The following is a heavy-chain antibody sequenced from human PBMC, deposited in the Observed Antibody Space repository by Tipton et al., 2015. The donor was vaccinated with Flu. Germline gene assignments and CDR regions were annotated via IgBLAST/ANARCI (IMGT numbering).Heavy chain of an antibody. CDR3: ARSNGSGNYAT. D-gene: IGHD3-10*01. V-gene: IGHV4-38-2*02. J-gene: IGHJ1*01. CDR2: IYHTGIT. Sequence: TLSLTCTVSGYSIRSGYYWGWIRQPPGKGPEWIGRIYHTGITYHNPSLKSRVTMSVDTSMNQFSLKVRSATAADTAVYYCARSNGSGNYATWGQGTLVTVSS. CDR1: GYSIRSGYY.